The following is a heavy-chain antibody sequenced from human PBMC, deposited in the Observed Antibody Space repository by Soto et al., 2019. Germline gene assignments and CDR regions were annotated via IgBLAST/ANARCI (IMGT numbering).Heavy chain of an antibody. CDR1: GGPISGDYY. D-gene: IGHD6-19*01. V-gene: IGHV4-30-4*01. CDR2: IFYRGST. J-gene: IGHJ4*02. CDR3: GREGVGFDSSGSPRRYFDF. Sequence: QVQLQEAGPRLVRPSETLSLTCTVSGGPISGDYYWTWIRQPPGKGLEWIGYIFYRGSTYYNPSFKIRVTLSVATSRTQCSRRLSAVTAADTAVYYCGREGVGFDSSGSPRRYFDFWGPGILVPASS.